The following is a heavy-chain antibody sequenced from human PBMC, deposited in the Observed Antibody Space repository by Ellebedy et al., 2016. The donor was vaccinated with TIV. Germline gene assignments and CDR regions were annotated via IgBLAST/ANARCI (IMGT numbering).Heavy chain of an antibody. D-gene: IGHD3-10*01. CDR2: IYYSGST. CDR3: ARGTKVLVRGWFDP. Sequence: SETLSLTCTVSGGSISSGSYYWNWIRQHPGKGLEWIGYIYYSGSTYYSPSLKSRVTISVDPSKDQFSLNLSSVTAADTAVYYCARGTKVLVRGWFDPWGQGTLVTASS. V-gene: IGHV4-31*03. J-gene: IGHJ5*02. CDR1: GGSISSGSYY.